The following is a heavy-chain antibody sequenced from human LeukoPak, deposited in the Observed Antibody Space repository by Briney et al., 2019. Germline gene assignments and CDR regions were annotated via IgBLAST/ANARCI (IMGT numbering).Heavy chain of an antibody. CDR3: ARARGVIAAAGVDAFDI. J-gene: IGHJ4*02. CDR2: INPNSGGT. Sequence: ASVKVSCKASGYTFTGYYMRWVRQAPGQGLEWMGWINPNSGGTNYAQKFQGRVTMTRDTSISTAYMELSRLRSDDTAVYYCARARGVIAAAGVDAFDIWGQGTLVTVSS. CDR1: GYTFTGYY. V-gene: IGHV1-2*02. D-gene: IGHD6-13*01.